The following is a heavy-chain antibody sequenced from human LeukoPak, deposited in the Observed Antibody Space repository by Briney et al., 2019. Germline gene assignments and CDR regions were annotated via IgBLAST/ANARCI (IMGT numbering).Heavy chain of an antibody. CDR3: ASFDSCDPIDAFDI. Sequence: PGGSLRLSCAASGFTFSSYGMSWVRQAPGEGLEWVSAISGSGGSTYYADSVKGRFTISRDNSKNTLYLQMKSLRAEDTAVYYCASFDSCDPIDAFDIWGQGTMVTVSS. CDR1: GFTFSSYG. CDR2: ISGSGGST. V-gene: IGHV3-23*01. J-gene: IGHJ3*02. D-gene: IGHD3-22*01.